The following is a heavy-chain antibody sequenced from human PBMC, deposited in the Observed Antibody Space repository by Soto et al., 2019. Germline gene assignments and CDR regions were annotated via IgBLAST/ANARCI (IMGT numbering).Heavy chain of an antibody. Sequence: QVQLVESGGGVVQPGGSLRLSCAASGFTFSSYGMHWVRQAPGKWLQWVALVWYDGSNQYYADSVKGRFTISRDNSKNTLHLQLNSLGAEDTAVYFCARDRQFWGGSYVVFAYKYGMDVWGQGTTVTVSS. CDR3: ARDRQFWGGSYVVFAYKYGMDV. D-gene: IGHD3-3*01. CDR2: VWYDGSNQ. CDR1: GFTFSSYG. V-gene: IGHV3-33*01. J-gene: IGHJ6*02.